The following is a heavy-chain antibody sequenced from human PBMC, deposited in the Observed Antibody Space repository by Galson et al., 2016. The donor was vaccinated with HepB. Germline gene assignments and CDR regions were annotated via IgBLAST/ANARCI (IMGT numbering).Heavy chain of an antibody. CDR1: GFTFGSYG. CDR2: ISYDASKK. J-gene: IGHJ1*01. CDR3: AKSPLMFFGELLGYFQH. V-gene: IGHV3-30*18. Sequence: SLRLSCAASGFTFGSYGMHWVRQAPGKGLEWVAVISYDASKKHYADCVKGRFTISRDKSKNTLYLQMNSLRAEDTAVYYCAKSPLMFFGELLGYFQHWGQGTLVTVSS. D-gene: IGHD3-10*01.